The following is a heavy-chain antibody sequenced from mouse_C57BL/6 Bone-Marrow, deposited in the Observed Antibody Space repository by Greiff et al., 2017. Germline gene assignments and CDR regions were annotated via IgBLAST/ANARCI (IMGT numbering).Heavy chain of an antibody. CDR1: GFSFNTYA. J-gene: IGHJ4*01. V-gene: IGHV10-1*01. Sequence: ELQRVESGGVLVQPKGSLKLSCAASGFSFNTYAMNWVRQSPGKGLEWVARIRSKSNNYATYYADSVKDRFTISRDDSESMLYLQMNNVKTEDTAMCDCVRQGYYARGHGGQGTS. CDR3: VRQGYYARGH. CDR2: IRSKSNNYAT.